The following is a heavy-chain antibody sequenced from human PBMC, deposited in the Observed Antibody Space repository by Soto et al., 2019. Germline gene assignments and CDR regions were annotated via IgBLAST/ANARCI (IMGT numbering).Heavy chain of an antibody. V-gene: IGHV4-59*01. CDR1: SGSISSYN. J-gene: IGHJ4*02. Sequence: SETLSLTCTVSSGSISSYNWNWVRQPPGKGLEWIGFINYSGSTHYNPSLKSRVTISLDTSKNQFSLKLKSVTAADTAVYYCARANFYAIDYWGPGTLVTVS. CDR3: ARANFYAIDY. CDR2: INYSGST. D-gene: IGHD2-2*01.